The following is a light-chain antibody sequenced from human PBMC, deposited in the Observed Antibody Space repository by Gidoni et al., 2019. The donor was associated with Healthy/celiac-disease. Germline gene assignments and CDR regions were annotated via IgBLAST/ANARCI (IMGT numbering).Light chain of an antibody. CDR1: QDISNY. CDR2: DAS. CDR3: QQYDKLPFT. Sequence: DIQMTHSPSSLSASVGDRVTITCQARQDISNYLNWYQQKPGKAPKLLTYDASNVEPRVPSRSSGSGAGTEFTFTISRLQPEDIATYYCQQYDKLPFTFGGXTKVEIK. J-gene: IGKJ4*02. V-gene: IGKV1-33*01.